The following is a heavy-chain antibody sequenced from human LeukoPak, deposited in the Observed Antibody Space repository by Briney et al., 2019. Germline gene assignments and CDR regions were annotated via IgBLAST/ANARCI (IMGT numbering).Heavy chain of an antibody. CDR2: IKDDGRDK. Sequence: GGSLRLSCAASGFSFSNYWMNWVRQAPGKGLEWVANIKDDGRDKYYVDSVRGRLTISKDNAKNSVYLQMNSLRVEDTAVYYCARDAAKGFDLWGQGTLVTVSS. J-gene: IGHJ4*02. CDR1: GFSFSNYW. V-gene: IGHV3-7*01. D-gene: IGHD6-25*01. CDR3: ARDAAKGFDL.